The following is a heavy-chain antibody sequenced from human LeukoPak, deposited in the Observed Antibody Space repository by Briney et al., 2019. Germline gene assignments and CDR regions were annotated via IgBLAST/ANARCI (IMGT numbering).Heavy chain of an antibody. D-gene: IGHD3-16*01. CDR2: INHSGST. J-gene: IGHJ2*01. Sequence: SETLSLTCAVYGGSFSGYYWSWIRQPPGKGLEWIGEINHSGSTYSNPSLKSRVTISVDTSKNQFSLKLSSVTAADTAVYYCARLRVGAYFDLWGRGTLVTVSS. CDR1: GGSFSGYY. CDR3: ARLRVGAYFDL. V-gene: IGHV4-34*01.